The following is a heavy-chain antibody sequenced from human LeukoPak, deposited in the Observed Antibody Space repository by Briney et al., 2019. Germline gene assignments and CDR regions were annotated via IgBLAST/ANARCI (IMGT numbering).Heavy chain of an antibody. Sequence: GGSLTLSCAVSGFTFSSYWMTWVRQAPGEGLEWVGNIKQDGSETYYVDSVKGRFTISRDNANNSLYLQMNSLRVDDTAVYYCARARAQWLILSYDYWGQGTLVTVSS. CDR3: ARARAQWLILSYDY. V-gene: IGHV3-7*01. CDR1: GFTFSSYW. CDR2: IKQDGSET. J-gene: IGHJ4*02. D-gene: IGHD6-19*01.